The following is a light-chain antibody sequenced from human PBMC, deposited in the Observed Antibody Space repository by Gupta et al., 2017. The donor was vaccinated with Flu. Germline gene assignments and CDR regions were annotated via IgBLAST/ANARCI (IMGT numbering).Light chain of an antibody. V-gene: IGLV6-57*03. CDR3: QSYGV. CDR2: EGR. CDR1: TGSIASNS. J-gene: IGLJ3*02. Sequence: NFMLSQPHSVSASPGKTVTISCTRNTGSIASNSVQWYQLRPGSAPIAVIYEGRVGPSGVPDRFSGSIDTSSNSASLTISGLKTEDEAEYHCQSYGVFGGGTTLTVL.